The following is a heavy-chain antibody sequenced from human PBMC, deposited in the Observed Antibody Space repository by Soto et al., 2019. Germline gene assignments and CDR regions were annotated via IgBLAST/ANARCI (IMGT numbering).Heavy chain of an antibody. CDR1: GYSFTTYW. Sequence: PGESLKISCQGSGYSFTTYWINWVRQMPGKGLEWMGRISPSDSYTNYSPSFQGHVTISADKSISTAYLQWSSLRASDTAMYFCARLDGGNSGLDYWGQGTLVTVSS. CDR3: ARLDGGNSGLDY. D-gene: IGHD2-21*02. J-gene: IGHJ4*02. CDR2: ISPSDSYT. V-gene: IGHV5-10-1*01.